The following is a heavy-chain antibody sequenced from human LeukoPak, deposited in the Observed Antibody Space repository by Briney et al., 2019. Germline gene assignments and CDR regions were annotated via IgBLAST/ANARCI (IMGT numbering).Heavy chain of an antibody. CDR1: GGSISSYY. J-gene: IGHJ4*02. D-gene: IGHD6-13*01. CDR2: IYYSGST. CDR3: ARQGRRRIAPARFDY. V-gene: IGHV4-59*08. Sequence: SETLSLTCTVSGGSISSYYWSWIRQPPGKGLEWIGYIYYSGSTNYNPSLKSRVTISVDTSKNQFSLKLSSVTAADTAVYYCARQGRRRIAPARFDYWGQGTLVTVSS.